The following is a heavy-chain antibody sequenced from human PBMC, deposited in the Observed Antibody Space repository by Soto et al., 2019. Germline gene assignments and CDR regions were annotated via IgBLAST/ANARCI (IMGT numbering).Heavy chain of an antibody. Sequence: QVQLVQSGAEVKKPGASVKVSCKASGYTFTTYALHWVRQAPGQRPEWMGWINPAGGHTKYSKKFQDRVTMTRDTSSSTGDMELSSLRSEDTAVYYCGRSVVGATGEILYNAMDVWGQGTTVTVSS. J-gene: IGHJ6*02. CDR3: GRSVVGATGEILYNAMDV. D-gene: IGHD1-26*01. V-gene: IGHV1-3*01. CDR2: INPAGGHT. CDR1: GYTFTTYA.